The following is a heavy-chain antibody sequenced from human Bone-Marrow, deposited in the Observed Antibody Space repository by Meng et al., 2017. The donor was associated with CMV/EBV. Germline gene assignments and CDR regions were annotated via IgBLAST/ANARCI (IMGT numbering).Heavy chain of an antibody. V-gene: IGHV3-30*02. CDR2: IRYDGSNK. D-gene: IGHD1-7*01. CDR3: AKVPNRTGTKVDPRLPDY. CDR1: GFTFSSYG. J-gene: IGHJ4*02. Sequence: GGSLRLSCAAPGFTFSSYGMHWVRQAPGKGLEWVAFIRYDGSNKYYADSVKGRFTISRDNSKNTLYLQMNSLRAEDTAVYYCAKVPNRTGTKVDPRLPDYWGQGTLVTVSS.